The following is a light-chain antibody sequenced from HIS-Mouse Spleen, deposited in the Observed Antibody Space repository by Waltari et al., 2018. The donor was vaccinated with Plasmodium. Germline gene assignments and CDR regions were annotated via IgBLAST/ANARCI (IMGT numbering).Light chain of an antibody. Sequence: QPVLTQPPSSSASPGESARLTCTFPSDINVGSSNIYWYQQKQGSPPRYLLYYYSDSDKGQGSGVPSRFSGSKDASANTGILLISGLQSEDEADYYCMIWPSNASGVFGGGTKLTVL. CDR2: YYSDSDK. CDR1: SDINVGSSN. J-gene: IGLJ3*02. V-gene: IGLV5-37*01. CDR3: MIWPSNASGV.